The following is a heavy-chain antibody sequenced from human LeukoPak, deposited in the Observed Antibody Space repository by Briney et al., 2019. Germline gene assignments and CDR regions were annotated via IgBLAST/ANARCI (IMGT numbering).Heavy chain of an antibody. CDR1: GFTFRSYS. D-gene: IGHD3-16*01. V-gene: IGHV3-21*01. CDR2: ISSSSSYI. CDR3: ARVGASNFDY. Sequence: GGSLRLSCAASGFTFRSYSMNWVRQAPGKGLEWVSSISSSSSYIYYADSVKGRFTISRDNAKNSLYLQMNSLRAEDTAVYYCARVGASNFDYWGQGTLVTVSS. J-gene: IGHJ4*02.